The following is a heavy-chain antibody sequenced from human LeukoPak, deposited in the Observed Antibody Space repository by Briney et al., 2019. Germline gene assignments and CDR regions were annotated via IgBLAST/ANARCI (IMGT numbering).Heavy chain of an antibody. CDR2: IIPIFGTA. CDR3: ARGAHYDILQPHYYGMDV. Sequence: GASVKVSCKASGGTFSSYAISWVRQAPGQGLEWMGGIIPIFGTANYAQKFQGRVTITADESTSTAYMELSSLRSEDTAVYYCARGAHYDILQPHYYGMDVWGQGTTVTVSS. J-gene: IGHJ6*02. CDR1: GGTFSSYA. D-gene: IGHD3-9*01. V-gene: IGHV1-69*13.